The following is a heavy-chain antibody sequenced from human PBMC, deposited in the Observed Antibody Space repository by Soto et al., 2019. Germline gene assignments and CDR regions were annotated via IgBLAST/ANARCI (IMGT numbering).Heavy chain of an antibody. CDR1: GFTFGSHW. J-gene: IGHJ4*02. Sequence: EVQVVDSGGGLVQPGGSLRLSCAASGFTFGSHWMTWVRQVPGKGLEWVANINQDGSDKYYVDSVKGRFTISRDNAKNSLYLQMTRLRVEDTAVYYCATSIRHTLNSCGQGTLVTVSS. CDR2: INQDGSDK. CDR3: ATSIRHTLNS. V-gene: IGHV3-7*01. D-gene: IGHD6-6*01.